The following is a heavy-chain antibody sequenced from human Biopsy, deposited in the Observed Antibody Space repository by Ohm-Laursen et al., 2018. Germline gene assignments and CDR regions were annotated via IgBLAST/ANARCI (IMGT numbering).Heavy chain of an antibody. CDR1: GFTYTTFA. J-gene: IGHJ5*02. Sequence: SLRLPCAASGFTYTTFAMSWVRQAPGKGPEWVSTISANGATSYYADSVKGRFTISRDNSKNTLYLQMNSVRADDTAIYYCAKGGCITIFRAVINNCFDPWGQGTRVTVSS. CDR2: ISANGATS. D-gene: IGHD3-3*01. V-gene: IGHV3-23*01. CDR3: AKGGCITIFRAVINNCFDP.